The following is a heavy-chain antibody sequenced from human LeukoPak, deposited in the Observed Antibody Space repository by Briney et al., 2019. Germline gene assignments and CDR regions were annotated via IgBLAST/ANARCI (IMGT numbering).Heavy chain of an antibody. CDR2: SFNSGST. V-gene: IGHV4-59*01. Sequence: PSETLSLTCTVSGGYISSYYWSWIRQPPGKGLDWIGYSFNSGSTNYNPSLKSRVTISVDTSKNQFSLKLSSVTAADTAVYFCALGDCSSTSCYVFDYWGQGTLVTVSS. D-gene: IGHD2-2*01. CDR1: GGYISSYY. CDR3: ALGDCSSTSCYVFDY. J-gene: IGHJ4*02.